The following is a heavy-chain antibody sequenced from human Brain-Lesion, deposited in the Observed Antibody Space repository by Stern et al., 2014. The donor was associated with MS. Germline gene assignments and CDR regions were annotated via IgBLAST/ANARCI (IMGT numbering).Heavy chain of an antibody. J-gene: IGHJ4*02. CDR1: GGSISSGSDY. CDR2: IHPSGSA. D-gene: IGHD5-18*01. Sequence: QLQLQESGPGLVKPSQTLSLTCTVSGGSISSGSDYWSWIRQPVGKGLEWIRRIHPSGSAFYTPSLNSRVTISTDTPTNKFSLELTPATAADTAIYYCASGYRIFDYWGQGILVTVSS. V-gene: IGHV4-61*02. CDR3: ASGYRIFDY.